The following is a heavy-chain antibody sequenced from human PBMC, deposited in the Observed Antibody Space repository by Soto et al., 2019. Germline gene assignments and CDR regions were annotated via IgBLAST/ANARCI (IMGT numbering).Heavy chain of an antibody. D-gene: IGHD5-12*01. CDR2: ISYDGSNK. J-gene: IGHJ3*01. Sequence: QPGGSLRLSCEASGFTFSSHGMHWVRQAPGKGLEWVAVISYDGSNKYYADSVKGRFTISRDDAKNSLYLDMNSLRAEDTAVYYCVKEKSVMNSGYDAFDVWGQGTMVTVSS. CDR3: VKEKSVMNSGYDAFDV. V-gene: IGHV3-30*18. CDR1: GFTFSSHG.